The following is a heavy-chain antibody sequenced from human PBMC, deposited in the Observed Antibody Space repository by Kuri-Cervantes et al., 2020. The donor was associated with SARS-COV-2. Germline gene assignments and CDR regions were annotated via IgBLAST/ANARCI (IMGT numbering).Heavy chain of an antibody. V-gene: IGHV3-43*02. Sequence: GESLKISCAVSGFTFDDDTMHWVRQSPGKGLEWVSLISGDGVSTYYADSVKGRFTISRDNSKNSLYLQMNSLRTEDTALYYCAKVSYHDVWKGPQPLAYWGRGTLVTVSS. J-gene: IGHJ4*02. CDR1: GFTFDDDT. D-gene: IGHD3-3*01. CDR2: ISGDGVST. CDR3: AKVSYHDVWKGPQPLAY.